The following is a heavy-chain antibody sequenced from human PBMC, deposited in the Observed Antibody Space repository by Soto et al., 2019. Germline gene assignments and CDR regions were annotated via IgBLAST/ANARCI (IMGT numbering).Heavy chain of an antibody. CDR1: GGTFSSYA. J-gene: IGHJ6*02. CDR3: ARDGWGYCSSTSCYRDYYYYYGMDV. D-gene: IGHD2-2*01. CDR2: IIPIFSTA. V-gene: IGHV1-69*13. Sequence: SVEVSCKASGGTFSSYAISWVRQAPGQGLEWMGGIIPIFSTANYAQKFQGRVTITADESTSTAYMELSSLRSEDTAVYYCARDGWGYCSSTSCYRDYYYYYGMDVWGQGTTVTVSS.